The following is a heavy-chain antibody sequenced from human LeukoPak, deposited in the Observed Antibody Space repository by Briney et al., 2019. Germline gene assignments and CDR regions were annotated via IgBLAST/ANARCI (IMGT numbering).Heavy chain of an antibody. V-gene: IGHV1-69*01. Sequence: AASVTVSCKASGGTFSIYAISWVRQAPGQGLEWMGGIIPIFGTANYAQKFQGRVTITADESTSTAYMELSSLRSEDTAVYYCARVRPHYYDSSGTFDYWGQGTLVTVST. J-gene: IGHJ4*02. CDR2: IIPIFGTA. CDR1: GGTFSIYA. D-gene: IGHD3-22*01. CDR3: ARVRPHYYDSSGTFDY.